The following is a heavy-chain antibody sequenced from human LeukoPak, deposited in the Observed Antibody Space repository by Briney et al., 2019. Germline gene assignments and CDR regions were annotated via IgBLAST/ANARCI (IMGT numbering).Heavy chain of an antibody. CDR3: ARGFAYCGGDCFDY. J-gene: IGHJ4*02. D-gene: IGHD2-21*01. CDR2: IYTGGST. Sequence: SETLSLTCTVSGGSISSGTYYWSWIRQPAGKGLEWIGRIYTGGSTNYNPSLKSRITISVDTSKNQLSLKLTSVTAADTDIYYCARGFAYCGGDCFDYWGQGTLVTVSS. CDR1: GGSISSGTYY. V-gene: IGHV4-61*02.